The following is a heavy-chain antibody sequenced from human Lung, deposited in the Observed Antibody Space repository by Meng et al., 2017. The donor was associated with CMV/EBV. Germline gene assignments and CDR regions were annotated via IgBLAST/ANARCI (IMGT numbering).Heavy chain of an antibody. Sequence: SVXVSXXPSGYTFSAYYIHWVRQAPGQGLDYMGWINPNNGDTNYAQNFKGRVTFIKDTSISTAYMELSRLRYDDTAVYYCARGSYFDFWSGSRLDPWGPGTXVPVAS. J-gene: IGHJ5*01. V-gene: IGHV1-2*02. D-gene: IGHD3-3*01. CDR2: INPNNGDT. CDR3: ARGSYFDFWSGSRLDP. CDR1: GYTFSAYY.